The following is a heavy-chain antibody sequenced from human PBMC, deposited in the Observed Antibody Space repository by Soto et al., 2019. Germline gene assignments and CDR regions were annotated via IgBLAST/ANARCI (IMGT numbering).Heavy chain of an antibody. D-gene: IGHD5-12*01. CDR2: IYYSGST. CDR3: ARDRRLATITPNSYYFDY. Sequence: SETLSLTCTVSYGSISVSNVFWGWVRQPPGKGLEWIGYIYYSGSTYYNPSLKSRVTISVDTSKNQFSLKLSSVTAADTAVYYCARDRRLATITPNSYYFDYWGQGTLVTVSS. CDR1: YGSISVSNVF. V-gene: IGHV4-31*03. J-gene: IGHJ4*02.